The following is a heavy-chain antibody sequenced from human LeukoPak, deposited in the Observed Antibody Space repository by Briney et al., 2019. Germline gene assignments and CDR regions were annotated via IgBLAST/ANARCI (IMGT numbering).Heavy chain of an antibody. J-gene: IGHJ4*02. CDR2: ITSGGST. D-gene: IGHD4-17*01. CDR1: GFTFSSYA. CDR3: AKKGGYGDPLGY. V-gene: IGHV3-23*01. Sequence: PGGSLRLSCATSGFTFSSYAISWVRQAPGKGLEWVSAITSGGSTYYADSVKGRFTISRDNSKNTLYLQMNSLRAEDTAIYYCAKKGGYGDPLGYWGQGTLVTVSS.